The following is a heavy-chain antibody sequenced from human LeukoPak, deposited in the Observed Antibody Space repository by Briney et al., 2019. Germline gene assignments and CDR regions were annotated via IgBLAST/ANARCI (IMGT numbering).Heavy chain of an antibody. CDR3: ARDPVSIAAAGTALQH. CDR2: TSAYNGNT. Sequence: ASVKVSCKAYGYTFTSYGISWVRQAPGQRLEWMGWTSAYNGNTNYAQKLQGRVTMTTDTSTSTAYMELRSLRSDDTAVYYCARDPVSIAAAGTALQHWGQGTLVTVSS. J-gene: IGHJ1*01. V-gene: IGHV1-18*01. CDR1: GYTFTSYG. D-gene: IGHD6-13*01.